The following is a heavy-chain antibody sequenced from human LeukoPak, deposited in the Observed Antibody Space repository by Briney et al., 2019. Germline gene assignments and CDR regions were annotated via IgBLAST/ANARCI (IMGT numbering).Heavy chain of an antibody. CDR3: ARTLSSWYGFFDY. J-gene: IGHJ4*02. D-gene: IGHD6-13*01. V-gene: IGHV4-34*01. CDR1: GGSFSGYY. CDR2: IYHSGST. Sequence: SETLSLTCAVYGGSFSGYYWSWIRQPPGKGLEWIGIIYHSGSTYYNPSLKSRVTISADTSKNQFSLKLSSMTAADTAVYYCARTLSSWYGFFDYWGQGSLVTVSS.